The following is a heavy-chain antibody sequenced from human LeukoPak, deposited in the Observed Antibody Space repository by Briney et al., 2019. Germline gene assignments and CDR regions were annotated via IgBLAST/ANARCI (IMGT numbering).Heavy chain of an antibody. CDR1: GGTFSSYA. Sequence: SVKVSCKASGGTFSSYAISWVRQAPGQGLEWMGRIIPILGIANYAQQFQGRVTITADKSTSTAYMELSSLRSEDTAVYYCAQYYYDSSGYYLVYWGQGTLVTVYS. CDR3: AQYYYDSSGYYLVY. CDR2: IIPILGIA. V-gene: IGHV1-69*04. D-gene: IGHD3-22*01. J-gene: IGHJ4*02.